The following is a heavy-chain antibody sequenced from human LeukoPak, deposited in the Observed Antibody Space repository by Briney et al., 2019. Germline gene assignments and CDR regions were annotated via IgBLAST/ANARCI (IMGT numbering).Heavy chain of an antibody. CDR3: AKDARRTSGWYFFDY. V-gene: IGHV3-23*01. Sequence: PGGSLRLSCAASGFASSNQAMGWVRQASGKGLEWVSVISDSGDITYYADSVKGRFTISRDNSKNTLFLQMNSLRAEDTAVYYCAKDARRTSGWYFFDYWGQGTLVTVSS. D-gene: IGHD6-19*01. CDR2: ISDSGDIT. J-gene: IGHJ4*02. CDR1: GFASSNQA.